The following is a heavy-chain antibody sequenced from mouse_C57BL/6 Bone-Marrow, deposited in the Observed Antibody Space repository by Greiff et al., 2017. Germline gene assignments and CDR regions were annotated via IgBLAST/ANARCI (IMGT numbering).Heavy chain of an antibody. D-gene: IGHD1-1*01. Sequence: VQLQQSGPVLVKPGASVKMSCQASGYTFTDYYMNWVKQSHGKSLEWIGVINPYNGGTSYNQKFKGKATLTVDKSSSTAYMELNSLTSEDSAVYYCARSSYGAMDYWGQGTSVTVSA. CDR2: INPYNGGT. V-gene: IGHV1-19*01. J-gene: IGHJ4*01. CDR3: ARSSYGAMDY. CDR1: GYTFTDYY.